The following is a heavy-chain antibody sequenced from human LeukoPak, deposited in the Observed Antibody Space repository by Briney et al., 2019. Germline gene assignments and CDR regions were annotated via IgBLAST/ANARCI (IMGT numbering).Heavy chain of an antibody. CDR2: INGDGSTT. CDR3: ATGNYYDSRGYYTFGH. V-gene: IGHV3-74*01. D-gene: IGHD3-22*01. J-gene: IGHJ1*01. CDR1: GFTFSRYW. Sequence: TGGSLRLSCAASGFTFSRYWMHWVRQAPGKGLVWVSRINGDGSTTSYADSVKGGFTISRDNAKNTLYLQMNSLRAEDTAVYYCATGNYYDSRGYYTFGHWGQGTPVTVSS.